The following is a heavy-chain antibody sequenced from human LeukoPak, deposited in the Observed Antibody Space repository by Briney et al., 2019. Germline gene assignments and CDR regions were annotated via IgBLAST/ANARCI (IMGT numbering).Heavy chain of an antibody. CDR3: AGVSHYYYYYMDV. J-gene: IGHJ6*03. CDR1: GYSISSGHY. D-gene: IGHD5/OR15-5a*01. CDR2: LFHGGTT. V-gene: IGHV4-38-2*01. Sequence: SETLSLTCVVSGYSISSGHYWGWIRQTPGKGLEWLGSLFHGGTTYYNPSLNSRLTISEDTSNNQFSLRLTSVTAADTAVYFCAGVSHYYYYYMDVWDNGTTVIVSS.